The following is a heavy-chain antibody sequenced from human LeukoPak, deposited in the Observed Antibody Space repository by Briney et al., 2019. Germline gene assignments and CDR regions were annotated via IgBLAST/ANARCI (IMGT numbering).Heavy chain of an antibody. D-gene: IGHD2-2*01. CDR2: IKQDGSEK. Sequence: GGSLRPSCAASGFTFSSYWMSWVRQAPGKGLEWVANIKQDGSEKYYVDSVKGRFTISRDNAKNSLYLQMNSLRAEDTAVYYCARDLEYQLPETFDYWGQGTLVTVSS. V-gene: IGHV3-7*01. CDR1: GFTFSSYW. CDR3: ARDLEYQLPETFDY. J-gene: IGHJ4*02.